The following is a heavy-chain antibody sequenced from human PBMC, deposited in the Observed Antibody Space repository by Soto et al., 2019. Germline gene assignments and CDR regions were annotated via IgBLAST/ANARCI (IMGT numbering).Heavy chain of an antibody. CDR2: IIPILGIA. Sequence: QVQRVQSGAEVKKPGSSVKVSCKASGGTFSSYTISWVRQAPGQGLEWMGRIIPILGIANYAQKFQGRVTITADKYTSTAYMELSSPRSEDTAVYYCARDGGVVVGPLNWFDPWGQGTLVTVSS. CDR1: GGTFSSYT. J-gene: IGHJ5*02. CDR3: ARDGGVVVGPLNWFDP. V-gene: IGHV1-69*02. D-gene: IGHD2-2*01.